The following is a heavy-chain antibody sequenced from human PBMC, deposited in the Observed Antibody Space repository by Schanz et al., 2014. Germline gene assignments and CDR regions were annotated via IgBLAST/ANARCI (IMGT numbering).Heavy chain of an antibody. CDR3: ATNMVQGTISDAFDI. CDR1: GGSITTTTAY. CDR2: IYYDGST. Sequence: LQLQESGPGLLKPSETLSLTCSVSGGSITTTTAYWAYIRQPPGEGLEWIGTIYYDGSTYYNSSLKSRVTISVDTSKNQFSLKLTSVTAADTAVYYCATNMVQGTISDAFDIWGQGTMVTVSS. D-gene: IGHD3-10*01. V-gene: IGHV4-39*07. J-gene: IGHJ3*02.